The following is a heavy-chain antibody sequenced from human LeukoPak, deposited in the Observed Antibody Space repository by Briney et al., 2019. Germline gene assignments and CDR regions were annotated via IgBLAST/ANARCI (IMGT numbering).Heavy chain of an antibody. CDR3: ARRVAVTGIYCFDL. V-gene: IGHV4-59*08. CDR1: GVSINSYS. J-gene: IGHJ4*02. CDR2: IYYSGAT. D-gene: IGHD6-19*01. Sequence: SETLSLTCTVSGVSINSYSWSWIRQPPGKGLEWIAYIYYSGATNYNPSLKSRVTISLETSKNQFSLRLSSVTAADTAVYYCARRVAVTGIYCFDLWGQGAPVTVSS.